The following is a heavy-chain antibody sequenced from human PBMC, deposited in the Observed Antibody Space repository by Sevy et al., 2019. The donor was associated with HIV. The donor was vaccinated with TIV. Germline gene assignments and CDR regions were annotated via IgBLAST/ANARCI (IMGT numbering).Heavy chain of an antibody. D-gene: IGHD1-20*01. J-gene: IGHJ4*02. V-gene: IGHV3-30-3*01. CDR1: GFTFNTYA. CDR2: ISYDGSTK. Sequence: GGSLRLSCAASGFTFNTYAMHWVRQAPGKGLEWVAVISYDGSTKYYADSVKGRFTLSRDNSKNTLYLQMNSLRVEDTGGYYCARDGWYNVNWDLGGYWGQGTLVTVSS. CDR3: ARDGWYNVNWDLGGY.